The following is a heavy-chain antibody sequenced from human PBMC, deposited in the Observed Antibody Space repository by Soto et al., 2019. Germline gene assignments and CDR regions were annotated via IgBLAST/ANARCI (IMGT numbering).Heavy chain of an antibody. CDR1: VFTFSSYA. V-gene: IGHV3-23*01. J-gene: IGHJ4*02. Sequence: EVQLLESGGGLVQPGGSLRLACVASVFTFSSYAMTWVRQAPGKGLGWVSGISGSGGSTYYADSVKGRFTISIDNSKNTLYLQMNSLRAEDTAVYFCAQVRGVVALDGYFDCWGQGTLVTVSS. CDR3: AQVRGVVALDGYFDC. D-gene: IGHD2-15*01. CDR2: ISGSGGST.